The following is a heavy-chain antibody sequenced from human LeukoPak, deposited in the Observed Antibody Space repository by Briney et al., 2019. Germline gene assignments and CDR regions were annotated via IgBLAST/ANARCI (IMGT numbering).Heavy chain of an antibody. CDR2: IYYSGST. D-gene: IGHD5-24*01. CDR3: ARRGIGDSDNYYFDY. V-gene: IGHV4-39*01. Sequence: SETLSLTCTVSGGSMSGYYWGWIRQPPGKGLEWIGNIYYSGSTYHNPSLKSRVTISVDTSKNQVTLRVTSVTAADTAVYYCARRGIGDSDNYYFDYWGQGTLVTVSS. J-gene: IGHJ4*02. CDR1: GGSMSGYY.